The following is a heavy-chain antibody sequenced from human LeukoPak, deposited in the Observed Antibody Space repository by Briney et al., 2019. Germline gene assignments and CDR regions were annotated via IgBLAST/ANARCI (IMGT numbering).Heavy chain of an antibody. V-gene: IGHV4-39*01. Sequence: SETLSLTCTVSGDSISTTTYFWGWIRQPPGKGLEWIGTIYFSGSTYYNASLRGRVTISVDTSNNQFSLKLNSVTATDTAVYYCARLHSTSGPFDFWGQGTLVTVS. CDR1: GDSISTTTYF. D-gene: IGHD6-6*01. J-gene: IGHJ4*02. CDR2: IYFSGST. CDR3: ARLHSTSGPFDF.